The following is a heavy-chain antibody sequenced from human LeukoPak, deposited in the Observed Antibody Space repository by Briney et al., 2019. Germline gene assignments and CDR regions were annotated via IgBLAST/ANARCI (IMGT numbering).Heavy chain of an antibody. CDR3: ATDSSSIAAAEFDY. CDR1: GYTFTDYY. V-gene: IGHV1-69-2*01. J-gene: IGHJ4*02. CDR2: VDPEDGET. D-gene: IGHD6-13*01. Sequence: ASVKISCKVSGYTFTDYYMHWVQQAPGEGLEWMGLVDPEDGETIYAEKFQGRVTITADTSTDTAYMELSSLRSEGTAVYYCATDSSSIAAAEFDYWGQGTLVTVSS.